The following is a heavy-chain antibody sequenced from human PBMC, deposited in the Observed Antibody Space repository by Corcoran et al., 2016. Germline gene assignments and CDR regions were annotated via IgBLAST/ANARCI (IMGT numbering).Heavy chain of an antibody. CDR1: GFTFSSYG. CDR3: ARAGGGPTDY. Sequence: QVQLVESGGGVVQPGRSLRLSCAASGFTFSSYGMHWVRQAPGKGLEWVAVIWYDGSNKYYADSVKGRFTISRDNSKNTLYLQMNSLRAEDTAVYYCARAGGGPTDYWGQGTLVTVSS. CDR2: IWYDGSNK. J-gene: IGHJ4*02. D-gene: IGHD2-15*01. V-gene: IGHV3-33*01.